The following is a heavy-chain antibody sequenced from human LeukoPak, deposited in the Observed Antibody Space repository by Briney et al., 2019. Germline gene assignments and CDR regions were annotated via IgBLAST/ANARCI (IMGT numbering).Heavy chain of an antibody. CDR3: ARAFRGIFGVFEAFDI. CDR1: GYSISSGYY. D-gene: IGHD3-3*01. Sequence: PSETLSLTCTVSGYSISSGYYWGWTRQPPGKGLEWIGIIYHSGRTDYNLSLKSRVTISEDTSKNQFSLKLSSVTAADTAVYYCARAFRGIFGVFEAFDIWGQGTMVTVSS. V-gene: IGHV4-38-2*02. CDR2: IYHSGRT. J-gene: IGHJ3*02.